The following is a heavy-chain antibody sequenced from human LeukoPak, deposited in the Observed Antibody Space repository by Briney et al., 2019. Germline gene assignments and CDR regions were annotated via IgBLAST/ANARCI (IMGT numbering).Heavy chain of an antibody. D-gene: IGHD3-10*01. V-gene: IGHV3-33*01. CDR2: IWYDGSNK. Sequence: GRSLTLSCAASGFTFSSYGMHWVCQAPGKGLEWVAVIWYDGSNKYYADSVKGRFTISRDNSKNTLYLQMNSLRAEDTAVYYCARYYYGSGSSDIDYWGQGTLVTVSS. CDR3: ARYYYGSGSSDIDY. J-gene: IGHJ4*02. CDR1: GFTFSSYG.